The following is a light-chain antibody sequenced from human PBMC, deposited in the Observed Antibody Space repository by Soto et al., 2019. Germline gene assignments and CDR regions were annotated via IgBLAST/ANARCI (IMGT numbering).Light chain of an antibody. J-gene: IGKJ1*01. CDR1: QSVSSN. V-gene: IGKV3-15*01. CDR2: GVS. CDR3: QQYDNWPQWT. Sequence: EIVMTQSPATLSVSPGERATLSCRASQSVSSNLAWYQQKPGQAPRLLIYGVSIRATGIPARFSGSGSGTEFTLTISSLQSEDFAVYYCQQYDNWPQWTFGQGTKVDIK.